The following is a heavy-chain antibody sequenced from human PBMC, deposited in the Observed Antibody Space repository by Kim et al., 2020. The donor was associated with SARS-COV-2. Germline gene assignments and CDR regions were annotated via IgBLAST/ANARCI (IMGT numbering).Heavy chain of an antibody. J-gene: IGHJ4*02. Sequence: ASVKVSCKTSGYPFSSFFIHWVRQAPGQGLEWMAIINPSEGNATYAQNFQGRVTVTGDTSTGTVYLEVTSLRDEDAAVYYCVRAGGDELSPYFHYWGQGT. CDR1: GYPFSSFF. V-gene: IGHV1-46*01. CDR3: VRAGGDELSPYFHY. D-gene: IGHD2-21*02. CDR2: INPSEGNA.